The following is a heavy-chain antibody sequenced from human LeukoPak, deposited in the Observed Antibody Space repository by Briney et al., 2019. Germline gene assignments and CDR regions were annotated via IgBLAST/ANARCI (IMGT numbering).Heavy chain of an antibody. CDR1: GGSISSSSAY. CDR3: ARSYCSGGSCYRGRFDF. Sequence: SETLSFTCTVSGGSISSSSAYWGWIRQPPGKGLEWIGSIYYTGSTYYNPSLKSRVTMSVDTSKSQFSLKLSSVTAADTAVYYCARSYCSGGSCYRGRFDFWGQGTLVTVFS. V-gene: IGHV4-39*01. J-gene: IGHJ4*02. CDR2: IYYTGST. D-gene: IGHD2-15*01.